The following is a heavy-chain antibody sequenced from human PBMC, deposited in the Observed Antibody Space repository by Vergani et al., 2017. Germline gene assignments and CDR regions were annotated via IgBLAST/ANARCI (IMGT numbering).Heavy chain of an antibody. CDR1: GYTFTSYY. CDR2: ISAYTGNT. CDR3: ARSSLGTSDAFDL. V-gene: IGHV1-18*04. D-gene: IGHD1-1*01. J-gene: IGHJ3*01. Sequence: QVQLVQSGAEVKKPGASVKVSCKASGYTFTSYYMHWVRQAPGQGLEWMGWISAYTGNTNYAQKLQGRVTMTTDTSTSTAYMEVRSLRSDDTAVYYCARSSLGTSDAFDLWGQGTMVTVSS.